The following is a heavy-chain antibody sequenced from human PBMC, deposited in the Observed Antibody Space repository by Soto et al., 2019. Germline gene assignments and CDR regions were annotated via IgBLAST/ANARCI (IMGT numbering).Heavy chain of an antibody. CDR1: GFTFSSYA. J-gene: IGHJ6*02. CDR3: ARYIPRVRYYGMDV. Sequence: VQLLESGGGLVQPGGSLRLSCAASGFTFSSYAMKWVRQAPGKGLEWVSLIGESGTPTYYADSVKGRFTISRDNSGNTLFLEMYSLRAEDTAVYYCARYIPRVRYYGMDVWGQGTTVTVSS. CDR2: IGESGTPT. D-gene: IGHD5-18*01. V-gene: IGHV3-23*01.